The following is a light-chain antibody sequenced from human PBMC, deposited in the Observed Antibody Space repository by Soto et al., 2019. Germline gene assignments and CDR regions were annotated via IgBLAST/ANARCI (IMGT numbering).Light chain of an antibody. Sequence: EIVMTQSPATLSVSPGERVTLSCRASQSVSSNLAWYQQKPGQAPSLLMYGVSTRATGIPARFSGSGSGTEFTLTISSLQSEDFAVYYCQQYNRWPPWTFGQGNKVEIK. CDR2: GVS. V-gene: IGKV3-15*01. J-gene: IGKJ1*01. CDR3: QQYNRWPPWT. CDR1: QSVSSN.